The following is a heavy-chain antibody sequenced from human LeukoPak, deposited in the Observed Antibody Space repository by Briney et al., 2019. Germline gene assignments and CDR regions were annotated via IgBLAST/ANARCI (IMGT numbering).Heavy chain of an antibody. Sequence: PGGSLRLSCAASGFTFSSYAIHWVRQAPGKGLEWVAVISYDGSNKYYADSVKGRFTISRDNSKNTLYLQMNSLRAEDTAVYYCARGFLEWLLSYGMDVWGQGTTVTVSS. V-gene: IGHV3-30-3*01. CDR2: ISYDGSNK. CDR1: GFTFSSYA. J-gene: IGHJ6*02. D-gene: IGHD3-3*01. CDR3: ARGFLEWLLSYGMDV.